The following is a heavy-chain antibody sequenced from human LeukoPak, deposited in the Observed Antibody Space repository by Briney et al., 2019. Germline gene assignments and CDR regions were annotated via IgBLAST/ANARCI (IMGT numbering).Heavy chain of an antibody. V-gene: IGHV3-23*01. Sequence: GGSLRLSCATSGFTLSSYAMSWVRQAPGKGLEWVSSIFPSGGEIHYADSVRGRFTISRDNSKSTLSLQMNSLRAEDTAVYYCAKVRWGSDNALDSWGQGTLVTGSS. CDR1: GFTLSSYA. CDR2: IFPSGGEI. CDR3: AKVRWGSDNALDS. J-gene: IGHJ4*02. D-gene: IGHD3-16*01.